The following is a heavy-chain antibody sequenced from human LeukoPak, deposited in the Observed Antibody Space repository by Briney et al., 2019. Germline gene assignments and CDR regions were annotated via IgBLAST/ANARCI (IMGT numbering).Heavy chain of an antibody. J-gene: IGHJ4*02. CDR1: GFTFSSYG. CDR2: IWYDGSNK. Sequence: PGGSLRLSCAASGFTFSSYGMHWVRQAPGKGLEWVAVIWYDGSNKYYADSVKGRFTISRDNSKNTLYLQMNSLRAEDTAVYYCARDFGYSGYTGWKNWGQGTLVTVSS. V-gene: IGHV3-33*01. CDR3: ARDFGYSGYTGWKN. D-gene: IGHD5-12*01.